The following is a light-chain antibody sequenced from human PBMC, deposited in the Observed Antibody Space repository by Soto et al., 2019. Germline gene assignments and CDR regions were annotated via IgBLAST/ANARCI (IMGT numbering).Light chain of an antibody. CDR3: QQYGSAPRT. CDR2: GAS. V-gene: IGKV3-20*01. J-gene: IGKJ1*01. Sequence: PGDRATPSCRASQSVTNNFLAWYQHQPGQAPRLLIYGASNRAAGVPDRFSGDGSGTDFTLTISRLEPEDFAVFYCQQYGSAPRTFGQGTKVDIK. CDR1: QSVTNNF.